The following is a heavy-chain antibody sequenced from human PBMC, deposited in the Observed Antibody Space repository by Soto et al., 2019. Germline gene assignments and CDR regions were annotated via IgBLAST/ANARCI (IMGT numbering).Heavy chain of an antibody. Sequence: TLSLTCAVSGGSISSSNWWSCVLQPPGKGLEWIGEIYHSGSTNYNPSLKSRVTISVDKSKNQFSLKLSSVTAADTAVYYCAGEGYCTNGVCYTGFDYWGQGTLVTVSS. CDR2: IYHSGST. D-gene: IGHD2-8*01. CDR3: AGEGYCTNGVCYTGFDY. V-gene: IGHV4-4*02. J-gene: IGHJ4*02. CDR1: GGSISSSNW.